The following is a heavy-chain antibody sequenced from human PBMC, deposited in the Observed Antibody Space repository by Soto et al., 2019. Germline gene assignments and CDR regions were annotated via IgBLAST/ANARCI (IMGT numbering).Heavy chain of an antibody. V-gene: IGHV3-23*01. J-gene: IGHJ6*02. Sequence: LRVSFAASGFTFSSYAMSWVRQAPGKGLEWVSAISGSGGSTYYADSVKGRFTISRDNSKNTLYLQMNSLRAEDTAVYYCAKDGYYGSGSYEYYGMDVWGQGTTVTVSS. D-gene: IGHD3-10*01. CDR3: AKDGYYGSGSYEYYGMDV. CDR2: ISGSGGST. CDR1: GFTFSSYA.